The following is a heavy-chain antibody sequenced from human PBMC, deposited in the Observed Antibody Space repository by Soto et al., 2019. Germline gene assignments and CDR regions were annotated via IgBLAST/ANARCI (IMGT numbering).Heavy chain of an antibody. Sequence: EVQLLESGGGLVQPGGSLRLSCAASGFTFSSYAMRWVRQAPVKGLEWVSAISGSGGSTYYADSVKGRFTISIDNSKNTLYLQMNSLRAEDTAVYYCARRGSGSYYDYWGQGTLVSVS. J-gene: IGHJ4*02. V-gene: IGHV3-23*01. CDR3: ARRGSGSYYDY. CDR2: ISGSGGST. CDR1: GFTFSSYA. D-gene: IGHD1-26*01.